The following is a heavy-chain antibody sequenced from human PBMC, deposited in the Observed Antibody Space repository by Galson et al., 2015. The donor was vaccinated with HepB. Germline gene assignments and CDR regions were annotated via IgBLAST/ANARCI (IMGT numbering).Heavy chain of an antibody. CDR2: IKTKAHGGTT. V-gene: IGHV3-15*01. J-gene: IGHJ6*02. Sequence: SLRLSCAGSGFTFSDARMTWVRQGPGKGREWDARIKTKAHGGTTEYAASVKGRLTISRDDSRSIACLQMNSLKTEDTAVYYCSRPLSTTSYYCYGVDVWGQGTTVTVSS. CDR3: SRPLSTTSYYCYGVDV. CDR1: GFTFSDAR. D-gene: IGHD1-1*01.